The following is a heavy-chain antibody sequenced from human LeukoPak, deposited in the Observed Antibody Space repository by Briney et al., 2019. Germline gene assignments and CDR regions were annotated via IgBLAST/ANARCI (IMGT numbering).Heavy chain of an antibody. CDR2: ISGSGGST. J-gene: IGHJ4*02. CDR3: AKTGTPWYYFDY. CDR1: GFTFSSYA. Sequence: PGGSLRLSCAASGFTFSSYAMSWVRQAPGNGLEWVSAISGSGGSTYYADSVKGRFTISRDNSKNTLYLQMNSLRAEDTAVYYCAKTGTPWYYFDYWGQGTLVTVSS. D-gene: IGHD6-13*01. V-gene: IGHV3-23*01.